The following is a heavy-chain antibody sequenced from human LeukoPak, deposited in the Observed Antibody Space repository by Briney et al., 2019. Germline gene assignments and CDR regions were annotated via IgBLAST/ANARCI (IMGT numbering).Heavy chain of an antibody. D-gene: IGHD3-22*01. V-gene: IGHV1-46*01. CDR1: GYTFTNYN. CDR3: ATGFYFDSSGLLMN. J-gene: IGHJ4*02. CDR2: INTSGGGT. Sequence: ASVKVSCQASGYTFTNYNMYWVRQAPGPGLEGMGIINTSGGGTNYAQKFQGRVTMTRDTSTSTVYMQLSSLRSEDTAVYYCATGFYFDSSGLLMNWGQGTLVTVSS.